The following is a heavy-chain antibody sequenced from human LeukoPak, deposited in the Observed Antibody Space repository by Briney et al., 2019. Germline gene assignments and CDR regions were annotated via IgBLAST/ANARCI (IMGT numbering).Heavy chain of an antibody. CDR1: GFSLSSYE. J-gene: IGHJ5*02. Sequence: GGSLRLSCAASGFSLSSYEMNWVRQAPGKGLEWISHISSSGSTTYYADSVKGRFTISRDNAKNSLYLQMNSLRAEGTAIYYCARLIVVVTATTTDWFDPWGQGTLVTVSS. V-gene: IGHV3-48*03. CDR2: ISSSGSTT. D-gene: IGHD2-21*02. CDR3: ARLIVVVTATTTDWFDP.